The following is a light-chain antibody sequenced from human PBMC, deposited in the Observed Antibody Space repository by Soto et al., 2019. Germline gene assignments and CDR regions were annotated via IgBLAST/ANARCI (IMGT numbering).Light chain of an antibody. J-gene: IGLJ1*01. Sequence: SYELTQPPSVSVSPGQTARITCSGDALPTRFAHWYKQRAGHAPVQVIYEDNKRPSGIPGRFSGSSSGTVATLVISEAQVEDEGDYYCFSPDNSGNLGVFGPGTKLTVL. CDR3: FSPDNSGNLGV. V-gene: IGLV3-10*01. CDR1: ALPTRF. CDR2: EDN.